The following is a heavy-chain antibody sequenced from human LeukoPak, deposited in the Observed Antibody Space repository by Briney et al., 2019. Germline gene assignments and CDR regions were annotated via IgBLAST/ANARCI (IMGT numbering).Heavy chain of an antibody. Sequence: SETLSLTCTVSGGSISSYYWSWIRQPPGKGLGWIGYIYYSGSTNYNPSLKSRVTISVDTSKNQFSLKLSSVTAADTAVYYCARASHSLALDYWGQGTLVTVSS. D-gene: IGHD3-16*01. V-gene: IGHV4-59*01. J-gene: IGHJ4*02. CDR3: ARASHSLALDY. CDR1: GGSISSYY. CDR2: IYYSGST.